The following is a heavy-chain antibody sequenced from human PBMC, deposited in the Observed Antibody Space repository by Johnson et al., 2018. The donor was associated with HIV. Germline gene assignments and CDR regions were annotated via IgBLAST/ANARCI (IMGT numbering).Heavy chain of an antibody. CDR1: GFTFSSYW. CDR3: ARDFLRYYRLGSGAFDI. D-gene: IGHD3-9*01. V-gene: IGHV3-7*04. CDR2: IKQDGSEK. J-gene: IGHJ3*02. Sequence: VQLVESGGGLVQPGGSLRLSCAASGFTFSSYWMSWVRQAPGKGLEWVANIKQDGSEKYYVDSVKGRFTISRDNAKNSLYLQMNGLRAEDTAVYYCARDFLRYYRLGSGAFDIWGQGTVVTVSS.